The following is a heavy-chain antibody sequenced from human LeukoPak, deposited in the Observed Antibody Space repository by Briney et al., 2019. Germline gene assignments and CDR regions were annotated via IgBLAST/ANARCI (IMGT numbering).Heavy chain of an antibody. Sequence: GGSLRLSCAASGFTLGNSLLHGVRHAPGMGQLWVSHISDDGSSANYADSVQGRFTISRDNAKNTVYLQMHSLRAEDTAVYYCVSGYCSSTTCYRGAYWGQGTLVTVST. CDR3: VSGYCSSTTCYRGAY. D-gene: IGHD2-2*03. CDR1: GFTLGNSL. J-gene: IGHJ4*02. CDR2: ISDDGSSA. V-gene: IGHV3-74*01.